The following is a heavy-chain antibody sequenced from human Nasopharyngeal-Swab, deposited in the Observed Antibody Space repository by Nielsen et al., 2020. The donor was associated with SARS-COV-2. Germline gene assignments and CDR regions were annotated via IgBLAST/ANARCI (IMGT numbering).Heavy chain of an antibody. J-gene: IGHJ6*02. D-gene: IGHD3-10*01. CDR3: AKASKNLRITMVRGVSYYYGMDV. Sequence: GESLKISCAASGFTFSSYAMSWVRQAPGKGLEWVSAISGSGGSTYYADSVKGRFTISRDNSKNTLYLQMNSLRAEDTAVYYCAKASKNLRITMVRGVSYYYGMDVWGQGTTVTVSS. V-gene: IGHV3-23*01. CDR1: GFTFSSYA. CDR2: ISGSGGST.